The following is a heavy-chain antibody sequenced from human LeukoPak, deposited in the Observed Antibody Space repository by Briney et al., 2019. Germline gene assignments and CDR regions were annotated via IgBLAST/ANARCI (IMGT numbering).Heavy chain of an antibody. Sequence: ASVKVSCKASGYTFTSYGISWVRQAPGQGLEWMGWINPNSGGTNYAQKFQGRVTMTRDTSISTAYMELSMLRSDDTAVYYCARGVVAATFYYYMDVWGKGTTVTVSS. J-gene: IGHJ6*03. CDR3: ARGVVAATFYYYMDV. CDR1: GYTFTSYG. CDR2: INPNSGGT. D-gene: IGHD2-15*01. V-gene: IGHV1-2*02.